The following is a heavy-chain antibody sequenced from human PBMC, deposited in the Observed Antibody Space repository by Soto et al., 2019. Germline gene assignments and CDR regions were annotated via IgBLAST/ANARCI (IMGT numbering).Heavy chain of an antibody. CDR2: IYYSGST. J-gene: IGHJ4*02. D-gene: IGHD6-19*01. V-gene: IGHV4-59*01. Sequence: QVQLQESGPGLVKPSETLSLTCTVSGGSISSYYWSWIRQPPGKGLEWIGYIYYSGSTNYNPSLKSRVTISVDTSKNQFSLKLSSVTAADTAVYYCARASIAVAVFDYWGQGTLVTVSS. CDR1: GGSISSYY. CDR3: ARASIAVAVFDY.